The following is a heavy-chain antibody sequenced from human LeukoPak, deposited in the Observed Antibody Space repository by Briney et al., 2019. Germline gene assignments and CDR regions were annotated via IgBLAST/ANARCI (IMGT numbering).Heavy chain of an antibody. V-gene: IGHV4-39*01. CDR2: IYYSGST. D-gene: IGHD6-13*01. CDR1: GGSISSSSYY. CDR3: ARSGVAAAVFDC. Sequence: PSETLSLTCTVSGGSISSSSYYWGWIRQPPGKGLEWIGSIYYSGSTYYNPSLKSRVTISVDTSKNQFSLKLSSVTAADTAVYYCARSGVAAAVFDCWGQGTLVTVSS. J-gene: IGHJ4*02.